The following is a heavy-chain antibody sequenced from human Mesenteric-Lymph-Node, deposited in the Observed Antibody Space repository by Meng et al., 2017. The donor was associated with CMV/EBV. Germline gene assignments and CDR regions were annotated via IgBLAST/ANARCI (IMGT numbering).Heavy chain of an antibody. CDR3: AREGSGSWFGAATFDY. Sequence: QGPLKGLGPGMGKPSQTPSLTCTVSGGSISSGDYYWSWIRQPPGKGLEWIGYIYYSGSTYYNPSLKSRVTISVDTSKNQFSLKLSSVTAADTAVYYCAREGSGSWFGAATFDYWGQGTLVTVSS. D-gene: IGHD3-10*01. CDR1: GGSISSGDYY. CDR2: IYYSGST. V-gene: IGHV4-30-4*08. J-gene: IGHJ4*02.